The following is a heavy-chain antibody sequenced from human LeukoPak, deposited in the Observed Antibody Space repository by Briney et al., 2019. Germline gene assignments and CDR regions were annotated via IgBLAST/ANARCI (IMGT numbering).Heavy chain of an antibody. CDR3: AKEKLGYCSGGSCYSTYYFDY. J-gene: IGHJ4*02. CDR2: IVDSGAGT. D-gene: IGHD2-15*01. CDR1: GFTFNSYA. V-gene: IGHV3-23*01. Sequence: GGSLRLSCAASGFTFNSYAMSWVRQAPGKGLEWVSAIVDSGAGTYYADSVKGRSTISRDNSKNTLYLQMNSLRAEDTAVYYCAKEKLGYCSGGSCYSTYYFDYWGQGTLVTVSS.